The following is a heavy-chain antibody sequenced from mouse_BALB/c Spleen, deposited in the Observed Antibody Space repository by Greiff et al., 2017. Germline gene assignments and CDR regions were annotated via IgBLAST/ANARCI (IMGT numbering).Heavy chain of an antibody. V-gene: IGHV1-5*01. Sequence: EVQLVESGTVLARPGASVKMSCKASGYSFTSYWMHWVKQRPGQGLEWIGAIYPGNSDTSYNQKFKGKAKLTAVTSASTAYMELSSLTNEDSAVYYCTRWGVRLYYFDYWGQGTTLTVSS. CDR3: TRWGVRLYYFDY. CDR1: GYSFTSYW. J-gene: IGHJ2*01. D-gene: IGHD2-14*01. CDR2: IYPGNSDT.